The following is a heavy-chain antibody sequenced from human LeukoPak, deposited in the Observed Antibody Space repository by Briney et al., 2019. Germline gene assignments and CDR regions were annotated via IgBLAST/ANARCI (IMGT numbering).Heavy chain of an antibody. CDR3: ARDSGHCSSTSCYHDY. CDR2: IIPIFGTA. CDR1: GGTFSSYA. D-gene: IGHD2-2*01. Sequence: SVRVSCKASGGTFSSYAISWVRQAPGQGLEWMGGIIPIFGTANYAQKFQGRVTITADESTSTAYMELSSLRSEDTAVYYCARDSGHCSSTSCYHDYWGQGTLVTVSS. J-gene: IGHJ4*02. V-gene: IGHV1-69*13.